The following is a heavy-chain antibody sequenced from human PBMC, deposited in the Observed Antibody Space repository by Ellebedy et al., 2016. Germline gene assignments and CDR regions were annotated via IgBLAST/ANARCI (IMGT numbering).Heavy chain of an antibody. CDR3: ARRDGVEMATMDYFDY. J-gene: IGHJ4*02. CDR2: IYPGDSET. Sequence: GGSLRLSXKGSGYTFTSYWIGWVRQMPGKGLEWMGIIYPGDSETRYGPSFQGQVTISADKSMSTAYLQWSSLKASDTAMYYCARRDGVEMATMDYFDYWGQGTLVTVSS. V-gene: IGHV5-51*01. D-gene: IGHD5-24*01. CDR1: GYTFTSYW.